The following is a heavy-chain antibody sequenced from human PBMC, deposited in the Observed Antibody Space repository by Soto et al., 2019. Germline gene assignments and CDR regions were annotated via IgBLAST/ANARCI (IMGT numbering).Heavy chain of an antibody. J-gene: IGHJ4*02. CDR3: GRGAMTTMGDGYYFDY. Sequence: EVQLVESGGDLVQPGGSLRLSCAASGFTFSSYSMNWVRQAPGKGLEGVSNIRSSSSIIYYADSVKGRFTISRDNAKNSLYLQMNSLRAEDTAVYYCGRGAMTTMGDGYYFDYWGQGTLVTVSS. V-gene: IGHV3-48*01. CDR1: GFTFSSYS. D-gene: IGHD4-17*01. CDR2: IRSSSSII.